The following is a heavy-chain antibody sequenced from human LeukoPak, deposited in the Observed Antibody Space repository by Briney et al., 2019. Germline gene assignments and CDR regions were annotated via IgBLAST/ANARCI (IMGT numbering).Heavy chain of an antibody. J-gene: IGHJ4*02. CDR3: ARFGYDSE. CDR1: GFIFSSYS. D-gene: IGHD3-22*01. V-gene: IGHV3-21*01. CDR2: TSSGNTYI. Sequence: PGGSLRLSCAASGFIFSSYSMNWVRQAPGKGLEWVSSISSGRVSSTSSGNTYIYYADSVKSRFTISRDNAKNSLYLQMNSLRAEDTAVYYCARFGYDSEWGQGTLVTVSS.